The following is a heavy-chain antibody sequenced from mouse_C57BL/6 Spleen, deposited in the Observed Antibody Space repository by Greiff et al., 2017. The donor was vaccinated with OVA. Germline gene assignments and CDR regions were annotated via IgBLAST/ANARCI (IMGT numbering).Heavy chain of an antibody. CDR1: GYTFTDYY. CDR2: INPNNGGT. J-gene: IGHJ4*01. CDR3: ANDYEDAMDY. Sequence: VQLQQSGPELVKPGASVKISCKASGYTFTDYYMNWVKQSHGKSLEWIGDINPNNGGTSYNQKFKGKATLTVDKSSSTAYMELRSLTSEDSAVYYCANDYEDAMDYWGQGTSVTVSS. V-gene: IGHV1-26*01. D-gene: IGHD2-4*01.